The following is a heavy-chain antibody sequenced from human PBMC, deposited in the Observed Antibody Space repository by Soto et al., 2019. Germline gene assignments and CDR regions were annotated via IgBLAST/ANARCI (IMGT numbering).Heavy chain of an antibody. Sequence: QVQLVESGGGVVQPGRSLRLSCAASGFIFSSYGMHWVRQAPGKGLEWVAVISYEGSHTYYADSVKGRFTITRDNSKNSLYLQMSSLRPEDTAVYYCAKDVHCGGGSCSWSEGFDYWGQGTLLTVSS. CDR1: GFIFSSYG. CDR3: AKDVHCGGGSCSWSEGFDY. CDR2: ISYEGSHT. V-gene: IGHV3-30*18. J-gene: IGHJ4*02. D-gene: IGHD2-15*01.